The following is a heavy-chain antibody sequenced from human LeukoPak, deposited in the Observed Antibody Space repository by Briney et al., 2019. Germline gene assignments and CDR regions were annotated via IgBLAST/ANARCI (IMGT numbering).Heavy chain of an antibody. CDR2: IYYSGST. D-gene: IGHD3-3*01. J-gene: IGHJ3*02. V-gene: IGHV4-39*01. CDR3: ARRLNYDFWSGPLDAFDI. Sequence: PSETLSLTCTVSGGSISSSSYYWGWIRQPPGKGLEWIGSIYYSGSTYYNPSLKSRVTISVDTSKNQFSLKLSSVTAADTAVYYCARRLNYDFWSGPLDAFDIWGQETMVTVSS. CDR1: GGSISSSSYY.